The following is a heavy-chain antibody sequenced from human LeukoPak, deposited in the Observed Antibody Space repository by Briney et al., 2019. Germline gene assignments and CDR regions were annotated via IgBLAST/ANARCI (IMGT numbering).Heavy chain of an antibody. CDR2: IYYSGST. D-gene: IGHD5-12*01. V-gene: IGHV4-39*07. CDR3: ARVETRGYGEDYSYMDV. CDR1: GGSISSSSYY. J-gene: IGHJ6*03. Sequence: PSETLSLTCTVSGGSISSSSYYWGWIRQPPGKGLEWIGSIYYSGSTYYNPSLKSRVTISVDRSKNQLSLKVTSVTAAETAVYYCARVETRGYGEDYSYMDVWGKGTTVTVSS.